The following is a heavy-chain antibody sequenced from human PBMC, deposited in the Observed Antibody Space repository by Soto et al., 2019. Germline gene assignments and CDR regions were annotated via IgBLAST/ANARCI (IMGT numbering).Heavy chain of an antibody. D-gene: IGHD6-19*01. CDR2: IDWDDDK. CDR1: GFSLSTSGMR. CDR3: ARERIAVESFDY. J-gene: IGHJ4*02. V-gene: IGHV2-70*04. Sequence: SGPTLVNPTQTLTLTCTFSGFSLSTSGMRVSWIRQPPGKALEWLARIDWDDDKFYSTSLKTRLTISKDTSKNQVVLTMTNMDPVDTATYYRARERIAVESFDYCGQGPLVTVYS.